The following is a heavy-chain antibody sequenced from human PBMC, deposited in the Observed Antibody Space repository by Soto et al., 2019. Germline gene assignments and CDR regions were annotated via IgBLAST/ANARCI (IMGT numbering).Heavy chain of an antibody. Sequence: QVQLVEAWGGVVQPGRSLRLSCAASGCTFSSYGIHWGRQSPGKGLECGAVISYDGSNKYYADSVKCRFTISRDNSKTAMYLQMNSMRAEDTVVYYCEKVLAYCGGDCYSHFDLWGRFTLVTASS. V-gene: IGHV3-30*18. D-gene: IGHD2-21*02. CDR1: GCTFSSYG. CDR2: ISYDGSNK. CDR3: EKVLAYCGGDCYSHFDL. J-gene: IGHJ2*01.